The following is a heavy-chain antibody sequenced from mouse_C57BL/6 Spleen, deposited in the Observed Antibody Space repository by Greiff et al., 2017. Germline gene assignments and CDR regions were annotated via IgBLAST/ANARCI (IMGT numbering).Heavy chain of an antibody. CDR1: GYAFSSSW. J-gene: IGHJ3*01. CDR2: IYPGDGDT. Sequence: VQLQQSGPELVKPGASVKISCKASGYAFSSSWMNWVKQRPGKGLEWIGRIYPGDGDTNYNGKFKGKATLTADKSSSTAYMQLSSLTSEDSAVYFCAICYDYPLAYWGQGTLVTVSA. D-gene: IGHD2-4*01. CDR3: AICYDYPLAY. V-gene: IGHV1-82*01.